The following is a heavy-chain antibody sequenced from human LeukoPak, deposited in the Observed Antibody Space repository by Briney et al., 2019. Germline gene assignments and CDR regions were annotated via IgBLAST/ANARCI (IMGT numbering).Heavy chain of an antibody. V-gene: IGHV4-38-2*02. CDR2: MFHTGNS. CDR3: AREWNYYAFEI. CDR1: GYSINNGYY. D-gene: IGHD1-7*01. Sequence: SETLSLTCTVFGYSINNGYYWGWIRQAPGKGLEWIGSMFHTGNSYYNPSLKRRVTIAIDTSKNQFSLKLSSVTAADTAVYYCAREWNYYAFEIWGQGTMVSVSS. J-gene: IGHJ3*02.